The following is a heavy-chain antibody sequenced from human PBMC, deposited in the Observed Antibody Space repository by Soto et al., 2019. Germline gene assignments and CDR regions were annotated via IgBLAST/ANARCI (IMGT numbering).Heavy chain of an antibody. CDR2: IYYSGST. D-gene: IGHD3-10*01. CDR3: ATDFYGSGRPKWFDP. CDR1: GGSISTSSNF. Sequence: SETLSLTCSVSGGSISTSSNFWGWIRQSPGKGLEWIGSIYYSGSTSYNPSLKSRVTISIDTSKNQFSLKLSSVTAADTAVYYCATDFYGSGRPKWFDPWGQGTQVT. V-gene: IGHV4-39*01. J-gene: IGHJ5*02.